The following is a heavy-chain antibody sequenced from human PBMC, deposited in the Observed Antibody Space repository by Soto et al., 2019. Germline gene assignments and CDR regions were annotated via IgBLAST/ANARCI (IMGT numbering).Heavy chain of an antibody. V-gene: IGHV3-30*18. CDR2: ISYGGSNK. D-gene: IGHD2-15*01. J-gene: IGHJ6*02. CDR1: GFTFSSYG. Sequence: PVGYLRLSCAASGFTFSSYGMHWVRQAPGKGLEWVAVISYGGSNKYYADSVKGRFTISRDNSKNTLYLQMNSLRAEDTAVYYCAKDLECSGYYYYYGMDVWGQGYTVIVSS. CDR3: AKDLECSGYYYYYGMDV.